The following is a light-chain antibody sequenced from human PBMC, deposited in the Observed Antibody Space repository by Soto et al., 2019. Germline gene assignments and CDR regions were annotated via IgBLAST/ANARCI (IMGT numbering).Light chain of an antibody. CDR2: EVN. CDR1: SSDAGSYNL. CDR3: CSYAGSNTLM. V-gene: IGLV2-23*02. Sequence: QSALTQPASVSGSPGQSITISCTGTSSDAGSYNLVSWYQQHPGKAPQLMIYEVNKRPSGVSNRFSGSKSGNTASLTISGLQTEDEADYYCCSYAGSNTLMFGGGTKLTVL. J-gene: IGLJ3*02.